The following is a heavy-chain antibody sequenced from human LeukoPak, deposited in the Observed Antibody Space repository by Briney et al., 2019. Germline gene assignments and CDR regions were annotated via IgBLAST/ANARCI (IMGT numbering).Heavy chain of an antibody. J-gene: IGHJ6*03. Sequence: KSSETLSLTCAVYGASFSGYYWSWLRQPPGKGLEWIGEINHSGSTNYNPSLKSRVTISVDTSKNQFSLKLSSVTAADTAVYYCARGYCSSTSCYRHYYYMDVWGKGTTVTVSS. V-gene: IGHV4-34*01. CDR1: GASFSGYY. CDR2: INHSGST. CDR3: ARGYCSSTSCYRHYYYMDV. D-gene: IGHD2-2*01.